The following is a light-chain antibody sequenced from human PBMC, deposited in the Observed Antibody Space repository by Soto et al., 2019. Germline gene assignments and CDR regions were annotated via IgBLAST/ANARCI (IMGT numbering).Light chain of an antibody. J-gene: IGKJ5*01. CDR3: QQRSNWPPPIT. Sequence: EIVLRQSPDTLSLSPGERATLSCRASESVDDYLAWYQQKPGQAPRLVIYEASNRATGIPARFSGSGSGTDFTLTISSQEPEDFAIYYCQQRSNWPPPITFGQGTRLEIK. CDR1: ESVDDY. CDR2: EAS. V-gene: IGKV3-11*01.